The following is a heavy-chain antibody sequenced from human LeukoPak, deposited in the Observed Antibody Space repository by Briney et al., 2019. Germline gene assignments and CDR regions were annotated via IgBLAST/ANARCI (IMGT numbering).Heavy chain of an antibody. CDR3: AKDQGGSSGYSNYYFDS. CDR1: GFTFSSYG. D-gene: IGHD3-22*01. V-gene: IGHV3-30*02. Sequence: PGGSLRLSCAASGFTFSSYGMHWVRQAPGKGLEWVAFIRYDGSNKYYADSVKGRFTISRDNSKNALYLQMNSLRAEDTAVYYCAKDQGGSSGYSNYYFDSWGQGTLVTVSS. J-gene: IGHJ4*02. CDR2: IRYDGSNK.